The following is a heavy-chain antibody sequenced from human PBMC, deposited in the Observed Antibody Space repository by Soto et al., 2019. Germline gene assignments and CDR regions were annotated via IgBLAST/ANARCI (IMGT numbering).Heavy chain of an antibody. D-gene: IGHD1-26*01. V-gene: IGHV3-30*18. CDR2: ISYDGSNK. CDR1: GFTFSRYG. J-gene: IGHJ4*02. Sequence: PGGSLRLSCAASGFTFSRYGMHWVRQAPGKGLEWVAVISYDGSNKYYADSVKGRFTISRDNSKNTLYLQMNSLRAEDTAVYYCAKVSGIGYSGRYHGSRTCFDYWGQGTLVTVSS. CDR3: AKVSGIGYSGRYHGSRTCFDY.